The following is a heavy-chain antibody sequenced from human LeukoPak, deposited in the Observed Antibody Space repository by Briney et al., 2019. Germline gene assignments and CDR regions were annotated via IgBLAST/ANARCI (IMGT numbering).Heavy chain of an antibody. CDR2: ISSSSSYI. Sequence: GGSLRLSCAASGFTFSSYSMNWVRQAPGKGLEWVSSISSSSSYIYYADSVKGRFTISRDNAKNSLYLQMNGLRAEDTAVYYCARAPDTAMVTLDYWGQGTLVTVSS. V-gene: IGHV3-21*01. CDR3: ARAPDTAMVTLDY. J-gene: IGHJ4*02. CDR1: GFTFSSYS. D-gene: IGHD5-18*01.